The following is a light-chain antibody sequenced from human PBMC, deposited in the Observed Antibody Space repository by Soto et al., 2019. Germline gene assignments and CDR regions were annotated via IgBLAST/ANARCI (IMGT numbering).Light chain of an antibody. CDR1: QGIRID. Sequence: DIQMTQSPSSLSASVGDRVTITCRASQGIRIDLGWYQQKPGKAPKRLIYAASSLQSGVPSRFRGSGSGTEFNLTISSLQPEDFETYYCLQHYSFPRTLAQGTKVDIK. J-gene: IGKJ1*01. V-gene: IGKV1-17*01. CDR2: AAS. CDR3: LQHYSFPRT.